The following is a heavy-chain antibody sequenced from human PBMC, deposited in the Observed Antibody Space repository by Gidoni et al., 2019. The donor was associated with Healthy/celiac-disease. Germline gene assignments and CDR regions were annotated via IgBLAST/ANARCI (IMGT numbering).Heavy chain of an antibody. CDR3: ARHGMVRGVMGPAFDY. CDR1: GGSISSSSYY. D-gene: IGHD3-10*01. J-gene: IGHJ4*02. V-gene: IGHV4-39*01. Sequence: QLQLQESGPGLVKPSETLSLTCTVSGGSISSSSYYLGWIRQPPGKGLEWIGSIYYSGSTYYNPSLKSRVTISVDTSKNQFSLKLSSVTAADTAVYYCARHGMVRGVMGPAFDYWGQGTLVTVSS. CDR2: IYYSGST.